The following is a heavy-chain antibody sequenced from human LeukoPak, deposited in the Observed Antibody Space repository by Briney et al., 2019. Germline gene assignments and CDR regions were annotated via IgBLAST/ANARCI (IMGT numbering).Heavy chain of an antibody. CDR1: GFTFSTYG. CDR2: ISYDGSYK. CDR3: PKDWTSVTWEGY. Sequence: GGSLRLSCAASGFTFSTYGMHWVSQAPGKGLEWVAVISYDGSYKYYGDSVKGRFTISKDNSKNTLYLQMNSLRADDTAMYYCPKDWTSVTWEGYWGQGTLVTVSS. J-gene: IGHJ4*02. V-gene: IGHV3-30*18. D-gene: IGHD4-17*01.